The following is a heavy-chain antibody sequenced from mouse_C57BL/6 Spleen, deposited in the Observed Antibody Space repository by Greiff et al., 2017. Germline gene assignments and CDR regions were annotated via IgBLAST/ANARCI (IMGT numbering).Heavy chain of an antibody. CDR1: GFAFSSDW. CDR3: ARGTTRDLDD. Sequence: VQLQQSGAELVKPGASVKISCTASGFAFSSDWMNWVKQRPGQGLEWIGRIDPGNGDTKYNGKFKGKATLTADKSSSTAYMQLSSLTSEDTAVYFCARGTTRDLDDWGTGTTVTVSS. CDR2: IDPGNGDT. V-gene: IGHV1-80*01. D-gene: IGHD1-1*01. J-gene: IGHJ1*03.